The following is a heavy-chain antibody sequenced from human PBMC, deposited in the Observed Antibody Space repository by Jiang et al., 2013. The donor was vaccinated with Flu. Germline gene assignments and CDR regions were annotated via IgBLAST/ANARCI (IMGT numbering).Heavy chain of an antibody. V-gene: IGHV1-69*06. CDR2: IIPIFGTA. CDR3: ARRAQPTRIYSNYWDYYYGMDV. J-gene: IGHJ6*02. D-gene: IGHD4-11*01. CDR1: GGTFSSYA. Sequence: GAEVKKPGSSVKVSCKASGGTFSSYAISWVRQAPGQGLEWMGGIIPIFGTANYAQKFRGRVTITADKSTSTAYMELSSLRSEDTAVYYCARRAQPTRIYSNYWDYYYGMDVWGQGTTVTVSS.